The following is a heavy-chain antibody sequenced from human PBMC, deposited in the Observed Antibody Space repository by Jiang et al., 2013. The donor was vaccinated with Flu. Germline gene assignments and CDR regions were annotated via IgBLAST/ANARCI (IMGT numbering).Heavy chain of an antibody. J-gene: IGHJ4*02. CDR1: GYSFDTYW. CDR3: ARREYYFDSSGYHPYYFDY. Sequence: GAEVKKPGESLKISCKGSGYSFDTYWIGWVRQMPGKGLEWMGIILPGDSDTKYSPSFQGQVTISADKSTNTAYLQWNGLKASDTAMYYCARREYYFDSSGYHPYYFDYWGQGTLVTVSS. D-gene: IGHD3-22*01. CDR2: ILPGDSDT. V-gene: IGHV5-51*01.